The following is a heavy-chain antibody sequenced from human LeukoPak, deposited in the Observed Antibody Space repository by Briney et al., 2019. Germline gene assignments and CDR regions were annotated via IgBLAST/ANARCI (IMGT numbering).Heavy chain of an antibody. V-gene: IGHV4-34*01. J-gene: IGHJ6*03. D-gene: IGHD6-19*01. Sequence: PSETLSLTCAVYGGSFSGYYWSWIRQPPGKGLEWIGEINHSGSTNYNPSLKSRVTISVDTSKNQFSLKLSSVTAADTAVYYCARAKASSGYSSGWYPYYYYYMDVWGKGTTVTVSS. CDR3: ARAKASSGYSSGWYPYYYYYMDV. CDR2: INHSGST. CDR1: GGSFSGYY.